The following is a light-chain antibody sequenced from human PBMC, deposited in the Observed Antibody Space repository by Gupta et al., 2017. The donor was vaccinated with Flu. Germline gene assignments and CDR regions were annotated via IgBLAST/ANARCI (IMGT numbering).Light chain of an antibody. V-gene: IGLV3-21*03. J-gene: IGLJ1*01. Sequence: GKTARIPWGGNNIGSESVHWYQQKPGQAPVLVVYDDNSRPSGIPERFSGSNFGNTATLTISRVEAGDEADYFCQVWHGDSDQYVFGSGTKVTVL. CDR3: QVWHGDSDQYV. CDR2: DDN. CDR1: NIGSES.